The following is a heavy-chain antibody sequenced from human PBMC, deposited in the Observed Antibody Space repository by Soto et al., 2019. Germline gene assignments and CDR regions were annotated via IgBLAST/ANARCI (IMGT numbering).Heavy chain of an antibody. CDR1: GDSISSGGYY. D-gene: IGHD3-22*01. CDR3: AREGGWYYDSSGYPFPSNFDY. CDR2: IYHSGSA. J-gene: IGHJ4*02. Sequence: PSETLSLTCTVSGDSISSGGYYWSWIRQHPGKGLEWMGYIYHSGSAYYNPSLKSRVTISVDTSKNQFSLKLSSVTAADTAVYYCAREGGWYYDSSGYPFPSNFDYWGQGTLVTVSS. V-gene: IGHV4-30-4*08.